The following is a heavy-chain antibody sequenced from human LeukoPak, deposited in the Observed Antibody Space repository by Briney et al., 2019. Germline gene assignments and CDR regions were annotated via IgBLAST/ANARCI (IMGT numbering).Heavy chain of an antibody. Sequence: GGPLKISCKGSGSRFTSYWIGGVRQMPGKGLEWMGIIYPGDSDTRYSPSLQGQVTISEDKRISTAYLQWSSLKASDTAIYYCARRHYDSSPGGTGYYYYMDVWGKGTTVTVSS. J-gene: IGHJ6*03. D-gene: IGHD3-22*01. CDR3: ARRHYDSSPGGTGYYYYMDV. CDR1: GSRFTSYW. CDR2: IYPGDSDT. V-gene: IGHV5-51*01.